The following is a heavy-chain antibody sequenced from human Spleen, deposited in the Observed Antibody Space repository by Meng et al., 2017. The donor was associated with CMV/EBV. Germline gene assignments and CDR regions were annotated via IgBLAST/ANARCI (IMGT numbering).Heavy chain of an antibody. Sequence: QLQLQEPGPRLVKPSVTLSLTCTVSGGSISSSSYYWGWISQPPGKGLEWIGSIYYSGSTYYNPSIKSRVTISVDTSKNQFSLKLSSVTAADTAVYYCARDLDYGDYGPFDYWGQGTLVTVSS. V-gene: IGHV4-39*07. J-gene: IGHJ4*02. CDR2: IYYSGST. CDR3: ARDLDYGDYGPFDY. CDR1: GGSISSSSYY. D-gene: IGHD4-17*01.